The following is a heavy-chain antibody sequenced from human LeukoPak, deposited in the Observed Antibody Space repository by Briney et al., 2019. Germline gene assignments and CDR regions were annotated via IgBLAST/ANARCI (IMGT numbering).Heavy chain of an antibody. D-gene: IGHD6-6*01. V-gene: IGHV5-51*01. J-gene: IGHJ4*02. Sequence: GESLKISSKGSGYSSTSYLIGWVRPMPGKGLEWRGIIYPGDSDTRYSPSFQGQVTISADKSISTAYLQWSSLKASDTAMYYCANAKYSSSSYDYWGQGTLVTVSS. CDR2: IYPGDSDT. CDR3: ANAKYSSSSYDY. CDR1: GYSSTSYL.